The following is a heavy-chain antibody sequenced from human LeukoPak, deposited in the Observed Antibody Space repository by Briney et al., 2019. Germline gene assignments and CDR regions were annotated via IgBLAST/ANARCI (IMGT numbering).Heavy chain of an antibody. J-gene: IGHJ6*02. D-gene: IGHD3-10*01. CDR1: GFTVSSNY. Sequence: GGSLRLSCAASGFTVSSNYMSWVRQAPGKGLEWVSVIYSGGSTYYADSVEGRFTISRDNSKNTLYLQMNSLRAEDTAVYYCARDGGLGSYIPYYYYGMDVWGQGTTVTVSS. CDR3: ARDGGLGSYIPYYYYGMDV. V-gene: IGHV3-66*01. CDR2: IYSGGST.